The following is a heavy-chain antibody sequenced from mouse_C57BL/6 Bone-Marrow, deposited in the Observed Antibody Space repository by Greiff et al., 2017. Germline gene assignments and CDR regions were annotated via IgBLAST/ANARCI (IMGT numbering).Heavy chain of an antibody. J-gene: IGHJ4*01. Sequence: EVHLVESGGGLVQPGGSLKLSCAASGFTFSDYYMYWVRQTPEKRLEWVAYISNGGGSTYYPDTVKGRFTISRDNAKNTLYLQMSRLKSEDTAMYYCARHPLFYYGSTYAMDYWGQGTSVTVSS. CDR2: ISNGGGST. CDR1: GFTFSDYY. D-gene: IGHD1-1*01. CDR3: ARHPLFYYGSTYAMDY. V-gene: IGHV5-12*01.